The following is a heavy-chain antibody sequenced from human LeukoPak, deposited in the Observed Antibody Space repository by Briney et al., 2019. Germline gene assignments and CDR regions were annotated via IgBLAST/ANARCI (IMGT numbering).Heavy chain of an antibody. CDR1: EYTFTGYY. CDR2: INPKSGGT. CDR3: ARDVGEYCSSTNCYASHY. Sequence: ASVKVSCKASEYTFTGYYVHWVRQAPGQGLEWMGWINPKSGGTNYAQKFQGGVTMTRDTSITTAYMELSSLRSDDTAVYYCARDVGEYCSSTNCYASHYWGQGTLVTVSS. V-gene: IGHV1-2*02. D-gene: IGHD2-2*01. J-gene: IGHJ4*02.